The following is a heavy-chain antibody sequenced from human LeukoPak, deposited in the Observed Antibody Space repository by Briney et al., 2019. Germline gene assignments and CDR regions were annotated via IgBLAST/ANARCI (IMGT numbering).Heavy chain of an antibody. J-gene: IGHJ4*02. CDR2: ISYDGSNK. CDR1: GFTFSTYV. CDR3: ASRGIAATGRND. Sequence: GGSLRLSCAASGFTFSTYVMHWVRQAPGKGLEWVAVISYDGSNKYYADSVKGRFTISRDNSKNTLYLQMNSLRAEDTAVYYCASRGIAATGRNDWGQGTLVTVSS. V-gene: IGHV3-30-3*01. D-gene: IGHD6-13*01.